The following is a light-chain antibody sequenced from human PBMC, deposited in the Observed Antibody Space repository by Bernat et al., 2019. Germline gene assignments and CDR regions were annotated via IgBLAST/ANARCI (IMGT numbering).Light chain of an antibody. CDR1: SSNTGNNY. Sequence: QSVLTQPPSVSAAPGQKVTISCSGSSSNTGNNYVSWYQQLPGTDPKLLIYDNNKRPSGIPDRFSGSKSGTSATLGITGLQTGDEADYYCGTWDSSLSAVVFGGGTKLTVL. CDR3: GTWDSSLSAVV. V-gene: IGLV1-51*01. CDR2: DNN. J-gene: IGLJ2*01.